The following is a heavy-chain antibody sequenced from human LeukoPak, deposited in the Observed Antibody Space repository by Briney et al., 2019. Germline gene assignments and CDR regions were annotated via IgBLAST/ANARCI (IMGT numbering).Heavy chain of an antibody. CDR3: AKDATTVTTQGDY. CDR1: GFTFSSYA. J-gene: IGHJ4*02. CDR2: ISYDGSNK. Sequence: GGSLRLSCAASGFTFSSYAIHWVHQAPGKGLEWVTGISYDGSNKYYADSVKGRFTISRDTSKNTLYLQMNSLRAEDTAVYYCAKDATTVTTQGDYWGQGTLVTVSS. V-gene: IGHV3-30*04. D-gene: IGHD4-17*01.